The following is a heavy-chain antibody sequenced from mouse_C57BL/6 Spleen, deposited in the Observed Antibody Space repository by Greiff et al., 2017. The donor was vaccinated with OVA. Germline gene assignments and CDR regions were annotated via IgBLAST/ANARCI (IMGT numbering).Heavy chain of an antibody. V-gene: IGHV1-85*01. D-gene: IGHD1-1*01. CDR1: GYTFTNSD. Sequence: VQLQQSVPELVKPGASVKLSCTASGYTFTNSDINWVKQRPEQGLEWIGWIYPRDGSPKYHAKFKGKATLTVDTSANTAYMELHSLTSEDTSVYFCAINYDGSSTLDYWGQGTTLTVSS. CDR3: AINYDGSSTLDY. J-gene: IGHJ2*01. CDR2: IYPRDGSP.